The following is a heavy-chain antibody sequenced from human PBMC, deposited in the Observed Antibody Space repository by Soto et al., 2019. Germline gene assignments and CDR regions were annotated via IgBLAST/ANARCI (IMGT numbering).Heavy chain of an antibody. D-gene: IGHD3-9*01. V-gene: IGHV4-61*01. Sequence: SETLSLTCSVSGGSVNNKTYYWSWIRHPPGKRLEWIGYVYYSGTTNYNPSLKSRVTISIDMSKNQFSLRLSSVTAADTALYYCARTTAVPNTLRSRYFFDFWGQGALVPVSS. CDR1: GGSVNNKTYY. J-gene: IGHJ4*02. CDR3: ARTTAVPNTLRSRYFFDF. CDR2: VYYSGTT.